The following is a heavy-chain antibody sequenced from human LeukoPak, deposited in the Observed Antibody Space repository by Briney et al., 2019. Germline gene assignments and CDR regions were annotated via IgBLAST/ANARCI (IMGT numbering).Heavy chain of an antibody. CDR1: AYIFTDYW. D-gene: IGHD3-3*01. Sequence: GESLKISCKGSAYIFTDYWIGWVRQMPGKGLEWMGIIYPGDSDTRYSPSFQGQVTISADKSISTAYLQWSSLKASDTAMYYCARGITIFGVVTHFRPAFDYWGQGTLVTVSS. CDR2: IYPGDSDT. CDR3: ARGITIFGVVTHFRPAFDY. J-gene: IGHJ4*02. V-gene: IGHV5-51*01.